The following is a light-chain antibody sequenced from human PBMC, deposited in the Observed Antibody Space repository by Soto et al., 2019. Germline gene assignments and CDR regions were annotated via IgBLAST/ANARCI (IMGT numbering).Light chain of an antibody. J-gene: IGKJ4*01. CDR3: QQYISWPLT. V-gene: IGKV3D-15*01. CDR1: QSITTN. Sequence: EIVMTQSPATLSVSPGEGVTLSCRASQSITTNLVWYQQKPGQSPRLLIYGVSTRASGIPARFSGSGSGTDFTLTISSLQSEDFAVYYCQQYISWPLTFGGGTNVEI. CDR2: GVS.